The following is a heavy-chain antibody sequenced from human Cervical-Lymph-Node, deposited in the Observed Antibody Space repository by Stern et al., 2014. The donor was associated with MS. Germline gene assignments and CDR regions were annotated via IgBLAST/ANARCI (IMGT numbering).Heavy chain of an antibody. Sequence: EVQLVESGGGLVQPGGSLRLSCAASGFTFENYAMSWVRQAPGKGLEWVSAIRGTGTSTYYADSVKGRFTISRDNSKNTLYLQMNSLRAEDTAVYYCAKDLAVVVVAAGYFDIWGRGTLVTVSS. J-gene: IGHJ2*01. CDR3: AKDLAVVVVAAGYFDI. CDR1: GFTFENYA. CDR2: IRGTGTST. D-gene: IGHD2-15*01. V-gene: IGHV3-23*04.